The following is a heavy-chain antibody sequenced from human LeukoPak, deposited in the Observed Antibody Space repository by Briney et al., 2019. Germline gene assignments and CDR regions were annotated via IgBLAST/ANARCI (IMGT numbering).Heavy chain of an antibody. Sequence: PGGSLRLSCAASGIIFSNYWMHWVRQAPGKGLVWVSRINRDGSSTSYADSVKGRFTISRDNAKNTLYLQMNSLRAEDTAVYYCARGLYYYMDVWGKGTTVTVSS. CDR1: GIIFSNYW. J-gene: IGHJ6*03. V-gene: IGHV3-74*01. CDR3: ARGLYYYMDV. CDR2: INRDGSST.